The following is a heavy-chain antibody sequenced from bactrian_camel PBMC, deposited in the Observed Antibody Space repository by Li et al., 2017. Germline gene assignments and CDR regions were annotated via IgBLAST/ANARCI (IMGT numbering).Heavy chain of an antibody. CDR3: AGGRKWTETTDTPYGRSEYHY. CDR1: GVAFEGSD. CDR2: ISSDGTA. J-gene: IGHJ4*01. D-gene: IGHD6*01. Sequence: HVQLVESGGGLVQLGGSLRLSCAASGVAFEGSDMGWYRQVPGKECELVSTISSDGTAWYADSVKGRFTISQDNAENVVYLQMNRLQPQDTGVYYCAGGRKWTETTDTPYGRSEYHYWGQGTQVTVS. V-gene: IGHV3S56*01.